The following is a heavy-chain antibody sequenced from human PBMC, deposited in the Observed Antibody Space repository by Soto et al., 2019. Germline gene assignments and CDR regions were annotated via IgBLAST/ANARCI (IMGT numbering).Heavy chain of an antibody. J-gene: IGHJ4*02. CDR3: ARIVGLRLNDY. D-gene: IGHD1-26*01. CDR1: GFTFNDYQ. Sequence: QVQLVESGGGLVEPGGTLRLSCAVSGFTFNDYQMTWFRQAPGKGLEWVSRISSTGSYADYADSVKGRFTVSRDNANNTVYLQMDGLRDEDTAVYFCARIVGLRLNDYWGQGTLVIVSS. V-gene: IGHV3-11*05. CDR2: ISSTGSYA.